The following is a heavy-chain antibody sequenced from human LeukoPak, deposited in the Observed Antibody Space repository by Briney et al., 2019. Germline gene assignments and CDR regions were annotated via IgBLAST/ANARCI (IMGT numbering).Heavy chain of an antibody. Sequence: GGSLRLSCAVSGFTFSSNWMYWVRQAPGKGPVWVSRISSDGSSATYADSVKGRFTISRDNAKNTLYLQMNSLRAEDTAVYYCATFVGIAAGWGQGTLVTVSS. D-gene: IGHD6-13*01. J-gene: IGHJ4*02. V-gene: IGHV3-74*01. CDR3: ATFVGIAAG. CDR1: GFTFSSNW. CDR2: ISSDGSSA.